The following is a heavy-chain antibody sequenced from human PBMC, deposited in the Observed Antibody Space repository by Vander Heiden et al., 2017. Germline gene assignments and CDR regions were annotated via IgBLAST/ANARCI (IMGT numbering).Heavy chain of an antibody. V-gene: IGHV4-31*02. J-gene: IGHJ6*02. D-gene: IGHD2-21*02. Sequence: RTGGYYWSWIRQHPGKGLEWIGYIYYSGSTYYNPSLKSRVTISVDTSKNQFSLKLSSVTAADTAVYYCARGGIYCGGDCYPPYYYYGMDVWGQGTTVTVSS. CDR3: ARGGIYCGGDCYPPYYYYGMDV. CDR1: RTGGYY. CDR2: IYYSGST.